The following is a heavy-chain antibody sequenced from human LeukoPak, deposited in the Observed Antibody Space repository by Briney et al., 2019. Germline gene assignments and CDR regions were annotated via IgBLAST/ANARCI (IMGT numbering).Heavy chain of an antibody. CDR3: AKAWRTTVTNELFDY. Sequence: GGSLRLSCAASGFTFDDYAMHWVRQAPGKGLEWVSLISWDGGNTYYADSVKGRFTISRDNNKNSLYLQMNSLRAEDTALYYCAKAWRTTVTNELFDYWGQGTLVTVSS. J-gene: IGHJ4*02. CDR1: GFTFDDYA. D-gene: IGHD4-17*01. V-gene: IGHV3-43D*03. CDR2: ISWDGGNT.